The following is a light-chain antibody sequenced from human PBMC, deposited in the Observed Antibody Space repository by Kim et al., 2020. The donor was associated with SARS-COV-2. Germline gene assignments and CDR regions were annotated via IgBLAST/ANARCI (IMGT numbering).Light chain of an antibody. Sequence: DVVMTQSPLSLSVILGQPASISCRSSQSPVHSDGNTYLNWFQQRPGQSPRRLIYKVSNRDSGVPDRFSGSGSGTDFTLKISGLKARDVGIYTAMKVTYRITFVQRTRREIK. CDR1: QSPVHSDGNTY. CDR3: MKVTYRIT. V-gene: IGKV2-30*02. J-gene: IGKJ5*01. CDR2: KVS.